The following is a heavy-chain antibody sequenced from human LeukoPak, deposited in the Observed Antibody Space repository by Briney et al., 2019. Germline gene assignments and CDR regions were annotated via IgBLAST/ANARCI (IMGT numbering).Heavy chain of an antibody. CDR3: AKAYYDFWSGYSTSGPTDY. D-gene: IGHD3-3*01. CDR1: GFTFSSYW. V-gene: IGHV3-74*01. Sequence: PGGSLRLSCAASGFTFSSYWMHWVRQAPGKGLVWVSRINSDGSSTSYADSVKGRFTISRDNAKNTLYLQMNSLRAEDTAVYYCAKAYYDFWSGYSTSGPTDYWGQGTLVTVSS. J-gene: IGHJ4*02. CDR2: INSDGSST.